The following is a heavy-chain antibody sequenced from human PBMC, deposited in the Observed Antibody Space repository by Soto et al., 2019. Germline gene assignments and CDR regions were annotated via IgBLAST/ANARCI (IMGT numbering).Heavy chain of an antibody. CDR2: ISSDATNK. V-gene: IGHV3-30-3*01. J-gene: IGHJ6*02. Sequence: QVQLVESGGGVVQPGRSLRLSCAASGFTFRDYAMHWVRQAPGKGLEWVTLISSDATNKYLADSVKGRFTISRDNSKNTLYLQMNSLRVEDAGLYYCARQGMAARNYFSPYLDVWGQGTTVIV. CDR3: ARQGMAARNYFSPYLDV. D-gene: IGHD6-6*01. CDR1: GFTFRDYA.